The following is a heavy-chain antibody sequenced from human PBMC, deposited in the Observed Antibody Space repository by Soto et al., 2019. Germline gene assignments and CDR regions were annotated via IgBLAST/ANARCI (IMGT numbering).Heavy chain of an antibody. CDR1: GGSISSGGYY. Sequence: QVQLQESGPGLVKPSQTLSLTCTVSGGSISSGGYYWSWIRQHPGKGLEWIGYIYYSGSTYYNPSLMSRVTITVDTSKNQFSLKLSSVTAADTAVYYCARGHNTVLYYYYYGMDVWGQGTTVTVSS. CDR3: ARGHNTVLYYYYYGMDV. CDR2: IYYSGST. V-gene: IGHV4-31*03. J-gene: IGHJ6*02. D-gene: IGHD4-4*01.